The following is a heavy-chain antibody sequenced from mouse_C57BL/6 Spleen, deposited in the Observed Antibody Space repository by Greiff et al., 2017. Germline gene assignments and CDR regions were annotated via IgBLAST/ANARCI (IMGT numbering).Heavy chain of an antibody. CDR3: ARGSSDSPWFAY. CDR1: GYTFTSYW. V-gene: IGHV1-53*01. Sequence: QVQLQQPGTELVKPGASVKLSCKASGYTFTSYWMHWVKQRPGQGLEWIGNINPSNGGTNYNEKFKNKATMTAEQSSSTDYLQLSSLTSEDSAVYYCARGSSDSPWFAYWGQGTLVTVSA. J-gene: IGHJ3*01. D-gene: IGHD6-1*01. CDR2: INPSNGGT.